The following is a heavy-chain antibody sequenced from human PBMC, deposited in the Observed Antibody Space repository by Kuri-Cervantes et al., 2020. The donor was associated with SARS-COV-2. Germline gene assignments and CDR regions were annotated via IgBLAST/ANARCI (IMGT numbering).Heavy chain of an antibody. V-gene: IGHV1-69*06. CDR3: ARASVSYYDILTGYYGTKNSPFDP. Sequence: SVKVSCKASGYTFTSYYMHWVRQAPGQGLEWMGGIIPIFGTANYAQKFQGRVTITADKSTSTAYMELSSLRSEDTAVYYCARASVSYYDILTGYYGTKNSPFDPWGQGTLVTVSS. J-gene: IGHJ5*02. CDR1: GYTFTSYY. CDR2: IIPIFGTA. D-gene: IGHD3-9*01.